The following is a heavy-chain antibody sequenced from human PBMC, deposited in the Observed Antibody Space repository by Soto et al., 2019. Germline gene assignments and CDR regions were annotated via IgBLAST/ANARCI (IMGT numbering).Heavy chain of an antibody. D-gene: IGHD6-13*01. V-gene: IGHV4-31*03. CDR1: GGSMGSGVYY. Sequence: PXETRSLACTVSGGSMGSGVYYWSWIRQHPGKGLEWIGYIYYSGSTYYNPSLKSRVTISVDTSKNQFSLKLSSVTAADTAVYYCARAQEQLEPYYFDHWGQGSLVTVSS. CDR2: IYYSGST. J-gene: IGHJ4*02. CDR3: ARAQEQLEPYYFDH.